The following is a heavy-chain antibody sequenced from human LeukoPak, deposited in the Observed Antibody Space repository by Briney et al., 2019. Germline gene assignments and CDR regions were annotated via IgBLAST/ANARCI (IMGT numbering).Heavy chain of an antibody. CDR2: IYYSGST. Sequence: SETLSLTCTVSGGSISSYYWGWIRQPPGKGLEWIGSIYYSGSTYYNPSLKSRVTISVDTSKNQFSLKLSSVTAADTAVYYCARYAYCSSTSCYTVFDYWGQGTLVTVSS. J-gene: IGHJ4*02. CDR1: GGSISSYY. V-gene: IGHV4-39*01. D-gene: IGHD2-2*02. CDR3: ARYAYCSSTSCYTVFDY.